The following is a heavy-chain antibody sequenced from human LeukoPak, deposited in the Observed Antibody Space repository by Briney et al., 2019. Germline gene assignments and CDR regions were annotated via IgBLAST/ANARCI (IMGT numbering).Heavy chain of an antibody. D-gene: IGHD6-6*01. CDR2: IIPILGIA. CDR3: ARSQSSGAFDI. V-gene: IGHV1-69*04. J-gene: IGHJ3*02. CDR1: GGTFSSYA. Sequence: SVKVPCKASGGTFSSYAISWVRQAPGQGLEWMGRIIPILGIANYAQKFQGRVTITADKSTSTAYMELSSLRSEDTAVYYCARSQSSGAFDIWGQGTMVTVSS.